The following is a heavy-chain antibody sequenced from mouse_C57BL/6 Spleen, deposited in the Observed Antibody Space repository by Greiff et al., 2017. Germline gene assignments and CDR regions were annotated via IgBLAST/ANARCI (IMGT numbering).Heavy chain of an antibody. V-gene: IGHV5-17*01. J-gene: IGHJ4*01. CDR1: GFTFSDYG. CDR3: ARRSPYYYAMDY. Sequence: EVMLVESGGGLVKPGGSLKLSCAASGFTFSDYGMHWVRQAPEKGLEWVAYISSGSSTIYYADTVKGRFTISRDNAKNTLFLQMTSLRSEDTAMYYCARRSPYYYAMDYWGQGTSVTVSS. CDR2: ISSGSSTI.